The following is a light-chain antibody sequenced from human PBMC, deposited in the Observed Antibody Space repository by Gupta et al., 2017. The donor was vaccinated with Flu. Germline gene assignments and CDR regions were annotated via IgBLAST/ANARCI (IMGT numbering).Light chain of an antibody. Sequence: QSALTQPASVSGSPGQSITISCTGTSSDVGGYNYVSWYQQHPGKAPKLMIYEVSNRPSGVSNRFSGSKSGNTASLTISXLXAEDEAXYYCSSYTSSSTLLYVFGTGTKVTVL. J-gene: IGLJ1*01. V-gene: IGLV2-14*01. CDR1: SSDVGGYNY. CDR3: SSYTSSSTLLYV. CDR2: EVS.